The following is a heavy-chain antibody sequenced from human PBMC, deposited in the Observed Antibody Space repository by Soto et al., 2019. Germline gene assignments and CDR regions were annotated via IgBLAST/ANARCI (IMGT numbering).Heavy chain of an antibody. J-gene: IGHJ4*02. V-gene: IGHV2-5*02. CDR2: IYWDDDK. Sequence: QITLKESGPPLVKPTQTLTLTCTFSGFSLSTSGVGVGWIRQPPGKAMEWIALIYWDDDKRYSPSLKSRLTITKDTSKNQVVLTMTNMDPVDTATYYCAHRRGGSYFDSWGQGTLVTVSS. D-gene: IGHD3-16*01. CDR1: GFSLSTSGVG. CDR3: AHRRGGSYFDS.